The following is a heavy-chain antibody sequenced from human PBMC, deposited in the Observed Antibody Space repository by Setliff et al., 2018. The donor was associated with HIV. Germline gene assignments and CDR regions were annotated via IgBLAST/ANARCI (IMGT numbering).Heavy chain of an antibody. J-gene: IGHJ3*02. CDR1: GFTFSSYA. CDR3: AKANKIAVDAFDI. CDR2: IKQDGSEK. D-gene: IGHD6-13*01. V-gene: IGHV3-7*05. Sequence: GGSLRLSCAASGFTFSSYAMSWVRQAPGKGLEWVANIKQDGSEKYYVDSVKGRFTISRDNSKNTLYLQMNSLRAEDTAVYYCAKANKIAVDAFDIWGQGTMVTVSS.